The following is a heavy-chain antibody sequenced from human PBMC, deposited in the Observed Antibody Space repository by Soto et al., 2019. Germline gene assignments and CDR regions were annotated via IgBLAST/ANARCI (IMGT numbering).Heavy chain of an antibody. CDR1: GFSLSTSGVG. CDR2: IYWNDDK. V-gene: IGHV2-5*01. J-gene: IGHJ3*02. CDR3: ALITYYYGSGSYWDDAFDI. D-gene: IGHD3-10*01. Sequence: SGPTLVNPTQTLTLTCTFSGFSLSTSGVGVGWIRQPPGKALEWLALIYWNDDKRYSPSLKSRLTIAKDTSKNQVVLTMTNMDPVDTATYYCALITYYYGSGSYWDDAFDIWGQGTMVTVSS.